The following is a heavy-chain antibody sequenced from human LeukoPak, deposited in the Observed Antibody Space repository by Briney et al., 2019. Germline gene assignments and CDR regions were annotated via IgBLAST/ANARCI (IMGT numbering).Heavy chain of an antibody. D-gene: IGHD5-24*01. V-gene: IGHV4-59*08. CDR1: GGSISSYY. CDR2: IAYSGYT. J-gene: IGHJ4*02. Sequence: SETLSLTCTISGGSISSYYWSWIRQPPGKGLEWIGYIAYSGYTNYNPSLKSRVTISADTSTNQFSLKLSSVTAADTAVYYCARSRDGYNHDYWGQGTLVTVSS. CDR3: ARSRDGYNHDY.